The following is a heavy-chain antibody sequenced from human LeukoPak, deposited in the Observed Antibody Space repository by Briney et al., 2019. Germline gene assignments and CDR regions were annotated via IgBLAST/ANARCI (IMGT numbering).Heavy chain of an antibody. CDR3: VLLRFLEWLSNFDY. D-gene: IGHD3-3*01. J-gene: IGHJ4*02. CDR1: GFTFSSYW. Sequence: GGSLRLSCAASGFTFSSYWMSWVRQAPGKGLEWVANIKQDGSEKYYVDSVKGRFTISRDNAKNSLYLQMNSLRAEDTAVYYCVLLRFLEWLSNFDYWGQGTLVTVSS. CDR2: IKQDGSEK. V-gene: IGHV3-7*01.